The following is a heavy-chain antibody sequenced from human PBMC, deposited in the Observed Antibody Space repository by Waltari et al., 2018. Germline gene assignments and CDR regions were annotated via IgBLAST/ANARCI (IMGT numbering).Heavy chain of an antibody. CDR2: ISGSDSST. J-gene: IGHJ4*02. V-gene: IGHV3-23*01. CDR1: GFTFSTYA. D-gene: IGHD2-21*02. CDR3: AKDRRHQPLLSFDY. Sequence: EVHLLESGGGWVQPGGSLRLSCAASGFTFSTYAMSWVRQAPGKGLEWVSAISGSDSSTNYADSVKGRFTISRDNSKNTLYLQMNSLRAEDTAVYYCAKDRRHQPLLSFDYWGQGTLVTVSS.